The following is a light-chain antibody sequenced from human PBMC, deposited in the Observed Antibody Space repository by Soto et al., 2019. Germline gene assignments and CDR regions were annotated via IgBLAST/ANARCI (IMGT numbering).Light chain of an antibody. Sequence: VMSKTPEYLAVSLGERATINCKSSQSVLYTSNNRNYLAWYQQNPRQPPKLLIYWASTRDPGVPDRFSGSGSGTDFNLTICCPDAANVAVYYCQHSSGQLITIAQGTRLEIK. CDR1: QSVLYTSNNRNY. J-gene: IGKJ5*01. CDR3: QHSSGQLIT. V-gene: IGKV4-1*01. CDR2: WAS.